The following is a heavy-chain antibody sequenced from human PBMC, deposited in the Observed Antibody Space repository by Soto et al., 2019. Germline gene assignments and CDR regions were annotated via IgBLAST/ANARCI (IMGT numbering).Heavy chain of an antibody. J-gene: IGHJ4*02. V-gene: IGHV1-18*01. CDR2: FSAYNGKT. CDR3: ARGYCSGGSCVSHDY. Sequence: QVQLVQSGAEVKKPGASVKVSCKASGYTFTSYGITWVRQAPGQGLEWMGWFSAYNGKTNYAQKLQGRVTMTTDTSTSTAYMELRSLRSDDTAVYYCARGYCSGGSCVSHDYWGQGTLVTVSS. D-gene: IGHD2-15*01. CDR1: GYTFTSYG.